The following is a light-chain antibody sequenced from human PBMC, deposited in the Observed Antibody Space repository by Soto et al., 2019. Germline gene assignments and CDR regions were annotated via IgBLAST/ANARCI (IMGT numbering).Light chain of an antibody. Sequence: EIVLTQSPGTLSLSPGEGATLSCRASQSVTSSYLAWFQQKPGQAPRLLIYGASSRATGIPDRFGGSGSGRACFPAITRLEQEDLGVYYCQQYGSSPPWTFGQGTKVEIK. CDR1: QSVTSSY. J-gene: IGKJ1*01. CDR3: QQYGSSPPWT. CDR2: GAS. V-gene: IGKV3-20*01.